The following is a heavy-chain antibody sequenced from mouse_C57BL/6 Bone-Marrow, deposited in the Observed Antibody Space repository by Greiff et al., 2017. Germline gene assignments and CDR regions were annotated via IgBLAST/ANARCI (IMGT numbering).Heavy chain of an antibody. CDR1: GYSFTGYF. CDR2: INPYNGDT. Sequence: VQLKQSGPELVKPGDSVKISCKASGYSFTGYFMNWVMQSHGKSLEWIGRINPYNGDTFYNQKFKGKATLTVDKSSSTAHMELRSLTSEDSAVYYCAGITTVVSDWYFDVWGTGTTVTVSS. CDR3: AGITTVVSDWYFDV. V-gene: IGHV1-20*01. J-gene: IGHJ1*03. D-gene: IGHD1-1*01.